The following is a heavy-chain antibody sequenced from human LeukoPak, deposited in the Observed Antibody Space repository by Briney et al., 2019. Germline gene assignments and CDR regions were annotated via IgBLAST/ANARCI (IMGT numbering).Heavy chain of an antibody. J-gene: IGHJ5*02. D-gene: IGHD3-3*01. Sequence: SETLSLTCAVYGGSFSGYYWSWIRQPPGKGLEWIGEINHSGSTNYNPSLKSRVTISVDTSKNQFSLKLSSVTAADTAVYYCARTLGITIFGVVTSNWFDPWGQGTLVTVSS. CDR1: GGSFSGYY. CDR3: ARTLGITIFGVVTSNWFDP. V-gene: IGHV4-34*01. CDR2: INHSGST.